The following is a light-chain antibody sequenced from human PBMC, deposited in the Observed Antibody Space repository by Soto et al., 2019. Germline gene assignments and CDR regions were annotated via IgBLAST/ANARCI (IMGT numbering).Light chain of an antibody. CDR1: SSDVGGYNY. CDR3: SSYTSSSTPYV. V-gene: IGLV2-14*01. J-gene: IGLJ1*01. CDR2: EVS. Sequence: QSALTQPASVSGSAGQSITISFTGTSSDVGGYNYVSWYQQHPGKAPKLMIYEVSNRPSGVSNRFSGSKSGNTASLTISGLQAEDEADYYCSSYTSSSTPYVFGTGTKVTVL.